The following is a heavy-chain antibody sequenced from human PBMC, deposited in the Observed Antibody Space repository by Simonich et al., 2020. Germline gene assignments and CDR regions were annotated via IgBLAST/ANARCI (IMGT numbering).Heavy chain of an antibody. CDR2: INPNSGGT. V-gene: IGHV1-2*02. J-gene: IGHJ3*02. D-gene: IGHD6-6*01. Sequence: QVQLVQSGAEVKKPGASVKVSCKASGYTFTGYYMHWVRQAPGQGLGWMGWINPNSGGTNYAQKFKGRVTMTRDTSISTAYMELSRLRSDDTAVYYCARVFREYSSSSGAFDIWGQGTMVTVSS. CDR1: GYTFTGYY. CDR3: ARVFREYSSSSGAFDI.